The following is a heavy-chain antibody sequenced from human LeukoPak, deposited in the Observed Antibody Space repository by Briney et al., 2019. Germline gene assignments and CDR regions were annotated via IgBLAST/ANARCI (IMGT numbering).Heavy chain of an antibody. CDR2: IYTSGST. V-gene: IGHV4-4*07. CDR3: ARAHCTNGVCPQEFNWFDL. Sequence: SETLSLTCTVSGGSISSYYWSWIRQPAGKGLEWIGRIYTSGSTNYNPSLKSRVTMSVDTSKNQFSLKLSSVTAADTAVYYCARAHCTNGVCPQEFNWFDLWGQGTLVTVSS. J-gene: IGHJ5*02. CDR1: GGSISSYY. D-gene: IGHD2-8*01.